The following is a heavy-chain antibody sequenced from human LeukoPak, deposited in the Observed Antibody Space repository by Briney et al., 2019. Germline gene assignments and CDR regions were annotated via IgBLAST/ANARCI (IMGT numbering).Heavy chain of an antibody. CDR3: ARGAVRGVIPFDP. D-gene: IGHD3-10*01. V-gene: IGHV4-34*01. Sequence: PSETLSLTCAVYGGSFSGYYWSWIRQPPGKGLEWIGEINHSGSTNYNPSLKSRVTISVDTSKNQFSLKLSSVTAADTAVYYCARGAVRGVIPFDPWGQGTLVTVSS. CDR2: INHSGST. J-gene: IGHJ5*02. CDR1: GGSFSGYY.